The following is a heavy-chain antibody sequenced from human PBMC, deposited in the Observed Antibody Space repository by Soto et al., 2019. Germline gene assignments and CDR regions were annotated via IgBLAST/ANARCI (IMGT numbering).Heavy chain of an antibody. Sequence: PGGSLRLSCAASGCTFISYAMNWVRQAPGKGLEWVSVISGSGDSTYYADSVKGRFTISRDNSKNTLYLQMNSLRTEDTAVYYCARRGPGTYFDYWGQGTLVTVSS. D-gene: IGHD6-13*01. CDR2: ISGSGDST. V-gene: IGHV3-23*01. CDR1: GCTFISYA. CDR3: ARRGPGTYFDY. J-gene: IGHJ4*02.